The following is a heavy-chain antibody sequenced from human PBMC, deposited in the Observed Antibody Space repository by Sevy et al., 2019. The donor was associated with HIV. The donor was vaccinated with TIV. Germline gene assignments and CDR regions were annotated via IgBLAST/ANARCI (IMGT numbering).Heavy chain of an antibody. Sequence: GGSLRLSCAASGFTFNMYWMTWVRQAPGKGLEWVANIKEDGSERNYLDSVKGRFTIFRDNAKESLYLQINSLRAEDTAVYYCARHCSGGSCYSLLPHYYYGMDVWGQGTTVTVSS. D-gene: IGHD2-15*01. CDR1: GFTFNMYW. CDR3: ARHCSGGSCYSLLPHYYYGMDV. J-gene: IGHJ6*02. V-gene: IGHV3-7*01. CDR2: IKEDGSER.